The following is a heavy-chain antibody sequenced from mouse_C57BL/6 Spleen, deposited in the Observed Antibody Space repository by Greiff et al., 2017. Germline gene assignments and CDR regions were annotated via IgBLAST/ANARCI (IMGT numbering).Heavy chain of an antibody. D-gene: IGHD2-5*01. CDR3: AMYYSNYWFAY. Sequence: QVQLKQSGAELARPGASVKLSCKASGYTFTSYGISWVKQRTGQGLEWIGEIYPRSDNTYYNEKFKGKATLTADKSSSTAYMELRSLTSEDSAVYFCAMYYSNYWFAYWGQGTLVTVSA. CDR2: IYPRSDNT. CDR1: GYTFTSYG. J-gene: IGHJ3*01. V-gene: IGHV1-81*01.